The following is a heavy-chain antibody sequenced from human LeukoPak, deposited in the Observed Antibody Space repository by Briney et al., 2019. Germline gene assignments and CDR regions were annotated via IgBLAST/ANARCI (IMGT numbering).Heavy chain of an antibody. D-gene: IGHD1-7*01. V-gene: IGHV3-30*06. CDR1: GFTFSPYS. CDR3: AREGELRDFFDY. Sequence: GGSLRLSCAASGFTFSPYSMHWVRQAPGKGLEWVAFIPSDGGNRFYAASVKGRFTISRDNSKNTFYLQMNSLRAEDTAVYYCAREGELRDFFDYWGPGTLVTVSS. CDR2: IPSDGGNR. J-gene: IGHJ4*02.